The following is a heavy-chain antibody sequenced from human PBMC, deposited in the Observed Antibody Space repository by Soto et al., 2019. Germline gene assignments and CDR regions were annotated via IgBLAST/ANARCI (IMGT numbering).Heavy chain of an antibody. V-gene: IGHV4-39*01. CDR1: GDSISSSSYY. Sequence: SVTLSLTFTVSGDSISSSSYYWGLIRQPPGKGLEWIGSIYYSGSTYYNPSLKSRVTISVDTSKNQFSLKLSSVTAADTAVYYCARHILTGYYTPFDYWGQGTLVTVS. J-gene: IGHJ4*02. CDR2: IYYSGST. D-gene: IGHD3-9*01. CDR3: ARHILTGYYTPFDY.